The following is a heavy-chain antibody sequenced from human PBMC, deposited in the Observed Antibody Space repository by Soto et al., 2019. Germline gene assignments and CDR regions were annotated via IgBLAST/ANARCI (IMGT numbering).Heavy chain of an antibody. J-gene: IGHJ4*02. Sequence: GGSLRLSCAASGFTFSSYAMSWVRQAPGKGLEWVSAISGSGGSTYYADSVKGRFTISRDNSKNTLYLQMNSLRAEDTAVYYCARASRFYDFWSNPFDYWGQGTLVTVSS. CDR1: GFTFSSYA. V-gene: IGHV3-23*01. CDR2: ISGSGGST. CDR3: ARASRFYDFWSNPFDY. D-gene: IGHD3-3*01.